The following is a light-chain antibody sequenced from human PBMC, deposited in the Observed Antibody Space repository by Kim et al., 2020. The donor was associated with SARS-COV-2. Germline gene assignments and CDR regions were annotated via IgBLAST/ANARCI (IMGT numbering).Light chain of an antibody. Sequence: SSELTQDPAVSVALGQTVRITCQEDSLRSYYATWYQQKPGQAPILVIYGKNNRPSGIPDRFSGSSSGNTASLTITGTQAGDEADYYCSSRDSNDNVVFGG. CDR3: SSRDSNDNVV. V-gene: IGLV3-19*01. CDR1: SLRSYY. CDR2: GKN. J-gene: IGLJ2*01.